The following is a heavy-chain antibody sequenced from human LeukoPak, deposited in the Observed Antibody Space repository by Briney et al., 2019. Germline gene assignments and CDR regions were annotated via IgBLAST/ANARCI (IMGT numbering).Heavy chain of an antibody. J-gene: IGHJ4*02. CDR1: GFTFSNYV. D-gene: IGHD2-2*01. CDR2: ISYDGTGQ. Sequence: GGSLRLSCAASGFTFSNYVMHWVRQAPGKGLEWVAMISYDGTGQYYADSVKGRFTMSRDNSKNMLFLQISSLRSDDTAVYYCAREPPRGYCSSTSCSQPFDYWGQGTLVTVSS. CDR3: AREPPRGYCSSTSCSQPFDY. V-gene: IGHV3-30*04.